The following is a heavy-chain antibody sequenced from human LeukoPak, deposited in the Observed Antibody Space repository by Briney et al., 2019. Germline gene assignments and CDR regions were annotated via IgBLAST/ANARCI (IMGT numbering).Heavy chain of an antibody. Sequence: GGSLRLSCTASGFTFGDYAMSWFRQAPGKGLEWVGFIRSKAYGGTTEYAASVKGRFTISSDDSKSIAYLQMNSLKTEDTAVYYCTRDTGYCSGGSCYPVGVYWGQGTLVTVSS. J-gene: IGHJ4*02. CDR3: TRDTGYCSGGSCYPVGVY. D-gene: IGHD2-15*01. CDR1: GFTFGDYA. V-gene: IGHV3-49*03. CDR2: IRSKAYGGTT.